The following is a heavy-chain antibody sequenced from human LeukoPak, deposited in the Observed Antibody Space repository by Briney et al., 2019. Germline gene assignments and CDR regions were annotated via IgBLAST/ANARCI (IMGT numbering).Heavy chain of an antibody. CDR3: AKDVPQAWQLLGH. V-gene: IGHV3-30*02. D-gene: IGHD2-2*01. CDR1: RFSFSGHG. J-gene: IGHJ4*02. CDR2: IRYDGSDQ. Sequence: GGSLRLSCAASRFSFSGHGMHWVRQAPGKGLEWVAFIRYDGSDQYYADSVKGRFTISRDNSKNTLSLQMNSLRAEDTAVYYCAKDVPQAWQLLGHWGQGTLVTVFS.